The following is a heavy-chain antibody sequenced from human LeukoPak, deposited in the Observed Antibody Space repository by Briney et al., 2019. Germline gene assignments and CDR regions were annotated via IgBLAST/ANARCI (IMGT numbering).Heavy chain of an antibody. CDR2: IWYDGSNK. CDR1: GFTFSSYG. V-gene: IGHV3-33*06. Sequence: GRSLRLSCAASGFTFSSYGMHWVRQAPGKGLERVAVIWYDGSNKYYADSVKGRFTISRDNSKNTLYLQMNSLRAEDTAVYYCAKGSRYSSGWPVDYWGQGTLVTVSS. CDR3: AKGSRYSSGWPVDY. D-gene: IGHD6-19*01. J-gene: IGHJ4*02.